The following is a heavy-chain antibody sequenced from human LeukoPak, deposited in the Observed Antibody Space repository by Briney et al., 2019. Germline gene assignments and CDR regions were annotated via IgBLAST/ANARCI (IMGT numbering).Heavy chain of an antibody. J-gene: IGHJ4*02. CDR3: ARQSGRNLLDY. D-gene: IGHD1-26*01. CDR2: IYYSGST. V-gene: IGHV4-59*08. CDR1: GDSISSYY. Sequence: SETPSLTCTVSGDSISSYYWSWIRQPPGKGLEWIGHIYYSGSTDYNPSLKSRVTISVDTSKNQFSLKLSSVTAADTAVYYCARQSGRNLLDYWGQGTLVTVSS.